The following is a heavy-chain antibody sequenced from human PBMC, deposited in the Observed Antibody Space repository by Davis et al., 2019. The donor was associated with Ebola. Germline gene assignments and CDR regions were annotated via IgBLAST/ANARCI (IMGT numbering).Heavy chain of an antibody. V-gene: IGHV1-2*02. Sequence: ASVKVSCKASGYTFTGYYIHWVRQAPGQGLDWMGWINPNSGGTNYAQKFQGRVTMTRDTSISTAYMELSSLRSDDTAVYYCARARGGTEYDAFDIWGQGTMVTVSS. CDR2: INPNSGGT. CDR3: ARARGGTEYDAFDI. D-gene: IGHD2-8*02. CDR1: GYTFTGYY. J-gene: IGHJ3*02.